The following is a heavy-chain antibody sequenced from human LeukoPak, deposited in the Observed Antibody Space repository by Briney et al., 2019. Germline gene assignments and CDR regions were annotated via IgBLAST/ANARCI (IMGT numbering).Heavy chain of an antibody. CDR3: AGRLWRRDGYNLSAFDI. D-gene: IGHD5-24*01. Sequence: SGTLSLTCAVSGGSITSSNWWSWVRQPPGKGLEWIGYIYYSGSTNYNPSLKSRVTISVDTSKNQFSLKLSSVTAADTAVYYCAGRLWRRDGYNLSAFDIWGQGTMVTVSS. V-gene: IGHV4-4*02. CDR1: GGSITSSNW. CDR2: IYYSGST. J-gene: IGHJ3*02.